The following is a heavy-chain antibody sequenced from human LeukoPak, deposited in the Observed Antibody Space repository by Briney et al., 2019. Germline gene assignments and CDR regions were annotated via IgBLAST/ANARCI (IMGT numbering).Heavy chain of an antibody. CDR3: ARTNPSFDY. CDR1: GCSISSYY. J-gene: IGHJ4*02. CDR2: IFYSGST. V-gene: IGHV4-59*08. Sequence: SETLSLTFTVPGCSISSYYWSWIRQPPGKGLEWIGYIFYSGSTNYNPSLKSRVTISVDTSKNQVSLKLRSVTPADTAVYYCARTNPSFDYWGQGTLVTVSS.